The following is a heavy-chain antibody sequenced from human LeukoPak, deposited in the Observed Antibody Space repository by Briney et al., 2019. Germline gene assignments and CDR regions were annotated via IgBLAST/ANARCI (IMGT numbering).Heavy chain of an antibody. CDR2: ISGSGDST. V-gene: IGHV3-23*01. CDR3: AKAITSSAYSSAKY. Sequence: PGGSLRLSCTTSGFTFSSSAMTWVRQAPGKGLEWVSVISGSGDSTYHADSVKGRFTISRDNSKDTLYLQMNSLSAEDTAVYYCAKAITSSAYSSAKYWGQGTLVTVSS. CDR1: GFTFSSSA. D-gene: IGHD6-25*01. J-gene: IGHJ4*02.